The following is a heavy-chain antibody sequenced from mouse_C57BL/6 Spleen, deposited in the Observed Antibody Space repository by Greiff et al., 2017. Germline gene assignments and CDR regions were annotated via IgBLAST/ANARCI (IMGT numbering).Heavy chain of an antibody. J-gene: IGHJ1*03. V-gene: IGHV1-55*01. CDR2: IYPGSGST. Sequence: QVQLQQPGAELVKPGASVKMSCKASGYTFTSYWITWVKQRPGQGLEWIGDIYPGSGSTNYNEKFKSKATLTVDTSSSTAYMQLSSLTSEDSAVYYCARGVYYDYGGYFDVWGTGTTVTVSS. D-gene: IGHD2-4*01. CDR1: GYTFTSYW. CDR3: ARGVYYDYGGYFDV.